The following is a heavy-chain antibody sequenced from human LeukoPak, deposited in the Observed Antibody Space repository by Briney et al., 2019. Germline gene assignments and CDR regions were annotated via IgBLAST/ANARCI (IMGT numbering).Heavy chain of an antibody. CDR1: GFTFSSYW. CDR3: ARDEGDSNGGLYYGMDA. J-gene: IGHJ6*02. CDR2: IKQDGSEK. V-gene: IGHV3-7*01. D-gene: IGHD2-21*02. Sequence: GALRLSCAASGFTFSSYWMSWVRQAPGKGLEWVANIKQDGSEKYYVDSVKGRFTISRDNAKNSLYLQMNSLRAEDTAVYYCARDEGDSNGGLYYGMDAWGQGTTVTVSS.